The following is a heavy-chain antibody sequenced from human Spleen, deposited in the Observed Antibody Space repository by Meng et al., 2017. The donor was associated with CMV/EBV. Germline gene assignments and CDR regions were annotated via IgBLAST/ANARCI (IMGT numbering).Heavy chain of an antibody. CDR2: FTGSGGST. CDR3: AKGPGFWSGLPSDY. D-gene: IGHD3-3*01. J-gene: IGHJ4*02. Sequence: GESLKISCAASGFTFSNYAMNWVRQAPGKGLEWVSAFTGSGGSTYYADSVKGRFTISRDNSKNTLYLQMNSLRAEDTAVYYCAKGPGFWSGLPSDYWGQGTLVTVSS. CDR1: GFTFSNYA. V-gene: IGHV3-23*01.